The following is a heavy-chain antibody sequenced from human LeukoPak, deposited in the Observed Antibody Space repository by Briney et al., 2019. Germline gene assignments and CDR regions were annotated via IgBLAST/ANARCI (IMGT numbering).Heavy chain of an antibody. D-gene: IGHD3-10*01. Sequence: SETLSLTCTVSGGSISSSSYYWGGIRQPPGKGLEWIGSIYYSGSTYYNPSLKSRVTISVDTSKNQFSLKLSSVTAADTAVYYCARGVVRGVIIEYYYYYMDVWGKGTTVTISS. J-gene: IGHJ6*03. CDR2: IYYSGST. CDR1: GGSISSSSYY. CDR3: ARGVVRGVIIEYYYYYMDV. V-gene: IGHV4-39*07.